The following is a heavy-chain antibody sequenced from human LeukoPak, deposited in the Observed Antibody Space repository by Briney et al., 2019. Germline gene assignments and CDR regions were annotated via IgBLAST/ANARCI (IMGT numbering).Heavy chain of an antibody. CDR1: GGSFSDYY. CDR3: ARVQDFDTSGYYLGY. J-gene: IGHJ4*02. D-gene: IGHD3-22*01. CDR2: INHSGST. Sequence: SETLSLTCAAYGGSFSDYYWSWIRQPPGKGLEWIGEINHSGSTNCNPSLKSRVTISVDTSKNQFSLKLSSVTAADTAVYYCARVQDFDTSGYYLGYWGQGTLVTVSS. V-gene: IGHV4-34*01.